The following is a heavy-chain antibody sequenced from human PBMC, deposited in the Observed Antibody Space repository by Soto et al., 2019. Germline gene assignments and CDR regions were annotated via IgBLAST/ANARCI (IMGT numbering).Heavy chain of an antibody. V-gene: IGHV4-59*01. CDR1: GGSISSYY. J-gene: IGHJ5*02. Sequence: SETLSLTCTVSGGSISSYYWSWIRQPPGKGLEWIGYIDYSGSTNYNPSLKSRVTISVDTSKNQFSLKLSSVTAADTAVYCCASLRIAVAGMRFDPWGQGTLVTVSS. CDR2: IDYSGST. D-gene: IGHD6-19*01. CDR3: ASLRIAVAGMRFDP.